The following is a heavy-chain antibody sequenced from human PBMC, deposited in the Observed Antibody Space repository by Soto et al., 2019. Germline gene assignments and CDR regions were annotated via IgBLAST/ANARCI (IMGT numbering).Heavy chain of an antibody. CDR1: GYTFTSYA. Sequence: GASVKVSCKASGYTFTSYAMHWVRQAPGQRLEWTGWINAGNGNTKYSQKFQGRVTITRDTSASTAYMELSSLRSEDTAVYYCARSVVPAAMFLYFDLWGRGTLVTVSS. J-gene: IGHJ2*01. D-gene: IGHD2-2*01. CDR3: ARSVVPAAMFLYFDL. CDR2: INAGNGNT. V-gene: IGHV1-3*01.